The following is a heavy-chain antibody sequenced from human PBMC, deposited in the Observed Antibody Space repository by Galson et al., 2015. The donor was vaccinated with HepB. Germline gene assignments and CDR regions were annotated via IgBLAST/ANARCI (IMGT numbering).Heavy chain of an antibody. CDR1: GYTFTDYV. CDR3: AGSPLRFLDWLPYYDYYYMDV. V-gene: IGHV7-4-1*02. Sequence: VKVSCKASGYTFTDYVVNWVRQAPGQGLEWMGWMNTNTGKPTYAPGFAGRFVFSLDTSVTTAYLQISSLETDDTAVYYCAGSPLRFLDWLPYYDYYYMDVWGEGTTVTVSS. CDR2: MNTNTGKP. D-gene: IGHD3-3*01. J-gene: IGHJ6*03.